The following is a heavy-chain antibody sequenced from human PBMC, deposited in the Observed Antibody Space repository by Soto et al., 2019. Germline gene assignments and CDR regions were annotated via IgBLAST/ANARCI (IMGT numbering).Heavy chain of an antibody. CDR3: AKDHYNTAPAQIDY. J-gene: IGHJ4*02. CDR2: ISYDGSNK. D-gene: IGHD5-18*01. V-gene: IGHV3-30*18. CDR1: GFTFSSYG. Sequence: PGGSLRLSCAASGFTFSSYGLHWVRQAPGKGLEWVAVISYDGSNKYYADSVKGRFTISRDNSKNTLYLQMNSLRAEDTAVYYCAKDHYNTAPAQIDYWGQGTLVTVSS.